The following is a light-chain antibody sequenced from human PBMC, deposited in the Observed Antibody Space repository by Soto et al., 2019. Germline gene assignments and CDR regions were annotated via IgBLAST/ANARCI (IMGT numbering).Light chain of an antibody. CDR1: QSVSDY. CDR3: QQSHSSPRT. Sequence: EIVLTQSPANLCLSPGERATVSCRASQSVSDYLAWYQQKPGRAPRLLIYDASNRATGIPARFSGSGSGTDFTLIISSLEPEDFAVYYCQQSHSSPRTFGQGTTV. V-gene: IGKV3-11*01. CDR2: DAS. J-gene: IGKJ1*01.